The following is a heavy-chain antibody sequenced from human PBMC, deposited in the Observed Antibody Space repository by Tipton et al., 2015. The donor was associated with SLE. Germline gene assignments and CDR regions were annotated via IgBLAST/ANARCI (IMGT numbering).Heavy chain of an antibody. CDR1: GGSFSGYY. D-gene: IGHD2-2*02. J-gene: IGHJ1*01. V-gene: IGHV4-34*01. CDR2: INHGGNS. CDR3: ARVLLDQY. Sequence: LRLSCAVHGGSFSGYYWTWIRQSPSGLEWIGEINHGGNSNSNPSLKSRVTISVDTSNNQFSLKLTSVTTADTAVYYCARVLLDQYWVQGTPVTVSS.